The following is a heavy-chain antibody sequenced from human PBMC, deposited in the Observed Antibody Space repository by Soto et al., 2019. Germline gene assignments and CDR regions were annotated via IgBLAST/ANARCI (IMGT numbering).Heavy chain of an antibody. CDR1: GFTFSSYA. V-gene: IGHV3-30-3*01. CDR2: ISYDGSNK. Sequence: QVQLVESGGGVVQPGRSLRLSCAASGFTFSSYAMHWVRQAPGKGLEWVAVISYDGSNKYYADSVKGRFTISRDNSKNTLYLQMNSMVGEDTAVYYCARDRGAGYCSSTSCYNYYYYYGMDVWGQGTTVTVSS. D-gene: IGHD2-2*01. J-gene: IGHJ6*02. CDR3: ARDRGAGYCSSTSCYNYYYYYGMDV.